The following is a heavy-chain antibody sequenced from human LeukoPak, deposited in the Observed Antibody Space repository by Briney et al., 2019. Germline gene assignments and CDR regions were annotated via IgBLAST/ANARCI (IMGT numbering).Heavy chain of an antibody. CDR2: IWYDGSNK. J-gene: IGHJ4*02. V-gene: IGHV3-33*01. CDR3: AREVTYSSSWSHFDY. CDR1: GFTFSSYG. Sequence: GGSLRLSCAASGFTFSSYGMHWVRQAPGKGLEWVAVIWYDGSNKYYADSVKGRFTISRDNSKNTLYLQMNSLRAEDTAVYYCAREVTYSSSWSHFDYWGQGTLVTVSS. D-gene: IGHD6-13*01.